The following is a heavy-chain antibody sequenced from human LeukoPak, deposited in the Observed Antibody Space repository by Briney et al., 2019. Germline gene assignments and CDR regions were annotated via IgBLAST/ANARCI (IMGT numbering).Heavy chain of an antibody. CDR2: INPNSGGT. CDR1: GYTFTGYY. D-gene: IGHD2-15*01. J-gene: IGHJ6*03. V-gene: IGHV1-2*02. Sequence: ASVKVSCKASGYTFTGYYMHWVRQAPGQGLEWMGWINPNSGGTNYAQKFQGRVTMTRDTSISTAYMELSRLRSDDTAVYYCARDPIVVVAYYYMDVWGKGTTVTVSS. CDR3: ARDPIVVVAYYYMDV.